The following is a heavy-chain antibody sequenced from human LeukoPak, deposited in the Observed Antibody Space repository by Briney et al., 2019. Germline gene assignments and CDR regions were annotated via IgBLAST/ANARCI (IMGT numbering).Heavy chain of an antibody. Sequence: APVKVSCKASGYTFSNSGVSWLRQAPGQGLERMGWISAYNGNTNYAQKFQDRVAMTTDTSTNTAYMELRSLRSDDTAVYYCAKSIKVALSGAYFDPWGQGTLVTVSS. D-gene: IGHD6-19*01. CDR3: AKSIKVALSGAYFDP. J-gene: IGHJ5*02. CDR1: GYTFSNSG. CDR2: ISAYNGNT. V-gene: IGHV1-18*01.